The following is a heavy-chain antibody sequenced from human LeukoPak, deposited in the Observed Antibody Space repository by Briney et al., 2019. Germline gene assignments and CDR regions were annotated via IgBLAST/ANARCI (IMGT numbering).Heavy chain of an antibody. CDR1: GGSISSSSYY. CDR3: ARHGILTPFFDY. J-gene: IGHJ4*02. D-gene: IGHD3-9*01. V-gene: IGHV4-39*01. Sequence: SETLSLTCTVSGGSISSSSYYWGWIRQPPGKGLEWIGSIYYSGSTYYNPSLKSRVTISVDTSKNQFSLKLSSVTAADTAVYYCARHGILTPFFDYWGQGTLVTVSS. CDR2: IYYSGST.